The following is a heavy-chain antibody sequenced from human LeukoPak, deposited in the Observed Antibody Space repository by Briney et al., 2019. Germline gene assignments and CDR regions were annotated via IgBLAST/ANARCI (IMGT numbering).Heavy chain of an antibody. Sequence: GSLRLSCSASGXTFSTLPMHWVRQAPGKGLEYVSGSSSNGGSTYYADSVKGRFTISRDNSKNTLYLQMSSLRPEDTAVYYCVNQISGWVYWGQGTLVTVSS. CDR2: SSSNGGST. D-gene: IGHD6-19*01. CDR3: VNQISGWVY. V-gene: IGHV3-64D*06. CDR1: GXTFSTLP. J-gene: IGHJ4*02.